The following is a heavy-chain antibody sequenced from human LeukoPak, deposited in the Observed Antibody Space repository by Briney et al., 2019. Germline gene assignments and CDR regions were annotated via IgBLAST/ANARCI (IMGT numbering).Heavy chain of an antibody. CDR3: ARHGIVGATAWFDP. D-gene: IGHD1-26*01. V-gene: IGHV4-39*01. CDR1: VGSISSSSFC. Sequence: SETLSLTCTVSVGSISSSSFCWGWIRQPPGKGLEWIGSIYYTGTTYYNPSLKSRVTISVDTSKNQFSLKLSSVTAADTAVYYYARHGIVGATAWFDPWGQGTLVPVSS. CDR2: IYYTGTT. J-gene: IGHJ5*02.